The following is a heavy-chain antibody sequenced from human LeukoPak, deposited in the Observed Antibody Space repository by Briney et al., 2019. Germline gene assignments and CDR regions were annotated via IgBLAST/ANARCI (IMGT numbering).Heavy chain of an antibody. V-gene: IGHV3-33*01. CDR2: IWYDGSNK. Sequence: GGSLRLSCAASGFTFSRYGMHWLRQAPGTGLEWVAVIWYDGSNKDYKDSVRGRFTISRDNSENTLYLQMNSLRVEDTAVYYCAREHTIAATGTHWFDPWGQGTLVTVSS. CDR1: GFTFSRYG. D-gene: IGHD6-13*01. J-gene: IGHJ5*02. CDR3: AREHTIAATGTHWFDP.